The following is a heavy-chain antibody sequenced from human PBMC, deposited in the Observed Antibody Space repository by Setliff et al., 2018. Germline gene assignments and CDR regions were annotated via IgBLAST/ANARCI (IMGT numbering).Heavy chain of an antibody. Sequence: PGESLKISCAASGFVFGTYGMHWVRQAPGKGLDWVASVRFDGSYKVYADSVKGRSTISRDNSENTLFLQMTSLRPEDTGIYYCAKVKKPLIRGSGFDYWGRGTLVTVSS. CDR1: GFVFGTYG. D-gene: IGHD2-8*01. CDR3: AKVKKPLIRGSGFDY. V-gene: IGHV3-30*02. J-gene: IGHJ4*02. CDR2: VRFDGSYK.